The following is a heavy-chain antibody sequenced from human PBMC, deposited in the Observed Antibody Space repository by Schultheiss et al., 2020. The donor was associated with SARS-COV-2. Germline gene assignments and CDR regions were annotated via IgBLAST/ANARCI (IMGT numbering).Heavy chain of an antibody. V-gene: IGHV4-61*08. CDR2: IYYSGST. Sequence: SQTLSLTCPVSGGSISSGGYYWSWIRQHPGKGLEWIGYIYYSGSTNYNPSLKSRVTISVDTSKNQFSLKLSSVTAADTAVYYCARSRRVVYYYYYYIDVWGKGAAVTVSS. D-gene: IGHD2-15*01. CDR1: GGSISSGGYY. CDR3: ARSRRVVYYYYYYIDV. J-gene: IGHJ6*03.